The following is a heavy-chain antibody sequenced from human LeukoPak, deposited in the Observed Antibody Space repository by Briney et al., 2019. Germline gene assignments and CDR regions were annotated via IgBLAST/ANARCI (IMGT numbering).Heavy chain of an antibody. CDR1: GYTFTSYG. CDR2: MNPNSGNT. J-gene: IGHJ4*02. D-gene: IGHD3-10*01. V-gene: IGHV1-8*02. CDR3: ARGLMVRGVVMNY. Sequence: GASVKVSCKASGYTFTSYGMSWVRQAPGQGLEWMGWMNPNSGNTGYAQKFQGRVTMTRTTSISTAYLELSSLRSEDTAVYYCARGLMVRGVVMNYWGQGTLVTVSS.